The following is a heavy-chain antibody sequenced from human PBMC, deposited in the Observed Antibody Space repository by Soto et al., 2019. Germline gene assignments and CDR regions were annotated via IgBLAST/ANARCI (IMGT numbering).Heavy chain of an antibody. CDR2: IIPIFGTA. J-gene: IGHJ4*02. CDR3: VCSGWYRFQFDY. V-gene: IGHV1-69*13. D-gene: IGHD6-19*01. CDR1: GGTFSSYA. Sequence: SVKVSCKASGGTFSSYAISWVRQAPGQGLEWMGGIIPIFGTANYAQKFQGRVTITADESTSTAYMELSSLRSEDTAVYYCVCSGWYRFQFDYWGQGTLVTVSS.